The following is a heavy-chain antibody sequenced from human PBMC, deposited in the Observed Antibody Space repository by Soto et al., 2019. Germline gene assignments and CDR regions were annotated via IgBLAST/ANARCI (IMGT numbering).Heavy chain of an antibody. Sequence: ASVKVSCKASGYTFTSYDINWVRQATGQGLEWMGWMNPNSGNTGYAQKFQGRVTMTRNTSISTAYMELSSLRSEDTAVYYCARALSDGDYEVSWGQGTLVTVSS. CDR3: ARALSDGDYEVS. CDR1: GYTFTSYD. J-gene: IGHJ4*02. V-gene: IGHV1-8*01. CDR2: MNPNSGNT. D-gene: IGHD4-17*01.